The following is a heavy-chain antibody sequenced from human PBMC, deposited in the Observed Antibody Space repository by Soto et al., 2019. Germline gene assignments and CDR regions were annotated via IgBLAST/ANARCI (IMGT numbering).Heavy chain of an antibody. V-gene: IGHV3-7*01. CDR2: IKQDGSEK. D-gene: IGHD4-17*01. J-gene: IGHJ3*02. CDR1: GFTFSSYW. CDR3: ARDSPYGDDAFDI. Sequence: GGSLRLSCAASGFTFSSYWMSWVRQAPGKGLEWVANIKQDGSEKYYVDSVKGRFTISRDNAKNSLYLQMNSLRAEDTAVYYCARDSPYGDDAFDIWGQGTMVTVSS.